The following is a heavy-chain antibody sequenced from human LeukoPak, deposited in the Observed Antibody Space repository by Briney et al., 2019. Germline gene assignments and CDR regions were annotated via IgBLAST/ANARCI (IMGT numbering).Heavy chain of an antibody. J-gene: IGHJ6*03. V-gene: IGHV1-2*02. CDR1: GYTFTGYY. D-gene: IGHD6-6*01. CDR2: INPNSGGT. Sequence: ASVKVSCKASGYTFTGYYMHWVRQAPGQGLEWMGWINPNSGGTNYAQKFQGRVTMTRDTSISTAYMELSRLRSDDTAVYYCAREGGIAARPGVYYYYMDVWGKGTTVTVSS. CDR3: AREGGIAARPGVYYYYMDV.